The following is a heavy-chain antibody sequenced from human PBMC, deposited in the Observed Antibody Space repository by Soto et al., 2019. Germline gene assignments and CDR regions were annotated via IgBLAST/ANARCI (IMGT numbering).Heavy chain of an antibody. V-gene: IGHV4-61*01. CDR3: AREGTISGYYYYGMDV. D-gene: IGHD3-10*01. CDR1: GGSVSSGSYY. J-gene: IGHJ6*02. Sequence: LSLTCTVSGGSVSSGSYYWSWIRQPPGKGLEWIGYIYYSGSTNYNPSLKSRVTISVDTSKNQFSLKLSSVTAADTAVYYCAREGTISGYYYYGMDVWGQGTTVTVSS. CDR2: IYYSGST.